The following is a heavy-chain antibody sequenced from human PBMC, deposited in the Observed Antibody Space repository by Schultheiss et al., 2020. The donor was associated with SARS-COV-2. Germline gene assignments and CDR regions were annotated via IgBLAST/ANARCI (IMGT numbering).Heavy chain of an antibody. D-gene: IGHD6-13*01. Sequence: SETLSLTCTVSGGSISSGSYYWSWIRQHPGKGLEWIGRIYTSGSTNYNPSLKSRVTMSVDTSKNQFSLKLSSVTAADTAVYYCARDRGIAAAGSEKLARNWFDPWGQGTLVTVSS. CDR3: ARDRGIAAAGSEKLARNWFDP. CDR2: IYTSGST. V-gene: IGHV4-61*02. J-gene: IGHJ5*02. CDR1: GGSISSGSYY.